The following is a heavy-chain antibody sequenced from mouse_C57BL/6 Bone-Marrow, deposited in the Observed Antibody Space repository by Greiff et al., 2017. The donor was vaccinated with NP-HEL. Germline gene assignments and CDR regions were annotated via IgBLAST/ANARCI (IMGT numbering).Heavy chain of an antibody. Sequence: DVKLVESEGGLVQPGSSMKLSCTASGFTFSDYYMAWVRQVPEKGLEWVANINYDGSSTYYLDSLKSRFIISRDNAKNILYLQMSSLKSEDTATYYCARERGYGSSFYWYFDVWGTGTTVTVSS. J-gene: IGHJ1*03. CDR3: ARERGYGSSFYWYFDV. CDR1: GFTFSDYY. V-gene: IGHV5-16*01. D-gene: IGHD1-1*01. CDR2: INYDGSST.